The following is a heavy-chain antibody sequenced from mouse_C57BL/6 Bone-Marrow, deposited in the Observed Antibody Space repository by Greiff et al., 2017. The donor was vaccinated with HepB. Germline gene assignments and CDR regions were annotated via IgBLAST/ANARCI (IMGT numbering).Heavy chain of an antibody. CDR1: GYTFTSYW. CDR2: INPSSGYT. CDR3: LYGNYAMDY. J-gene: IGHJ4*01. D-gene: IGHD1-1*02. V-gene: IGHV1-7*01. Sequence: VHLVESGAELAKPGASVKLSCKASGYTFTSYWMHWVKQRPGQGLEWIGYINPSSGYTKYNQKFKDKATLTADKSSSTAYMQLSSLTYEDSAVYYCLYGNYAMDYWGQGTSVTVSS.